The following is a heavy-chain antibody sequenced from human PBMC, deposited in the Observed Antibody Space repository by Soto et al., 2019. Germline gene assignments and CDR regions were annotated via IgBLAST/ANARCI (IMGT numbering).Heavy chain of an antibody. V-gene: IGHV3-53*01. J-gene: IGHJ4*02. D-gene: IGHD3-3*01. CDR3: ARGSVRLRFLEWYTFDY. Sequence: WGSLRLSCAASGFTVVSNYMICCRQSPFKGLEWVSVIYSGGSTYYADSVKGRFTISRDNSKNTLYLQMNSLRAEDTAVYYCARGSVRLRFLEWYTFDYWGQGTLVTVSS. CDR1: GFTVVSNY. CDR2: IYSGGST.